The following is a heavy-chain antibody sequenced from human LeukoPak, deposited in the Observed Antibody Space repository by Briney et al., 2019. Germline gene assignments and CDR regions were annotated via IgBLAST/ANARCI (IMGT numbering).Heavy chain of an antibody. CDR1: GFTFSSYA. CDR3: AKMGYLRFLEWLSSMDV. CDR2: ISGSGGST. Sequence: PGGSLRLSCAASGFTFSSYAMSWVRQAPGKGLEWVSAISGSGGSTYYADSVKGRFTISRDNSKNTLYLQMNSLRAEDTAVYYCAKMGYLRFLEWLSSMDVWGQGTTVTVPS. D-gene: IGHD3-3*01. V-gene: IGHV3-23*01. J-gene: IGHJ6*02.